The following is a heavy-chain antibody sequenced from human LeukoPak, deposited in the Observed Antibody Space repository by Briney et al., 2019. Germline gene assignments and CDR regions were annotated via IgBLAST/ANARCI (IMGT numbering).Heavy chain of an antibody. V-gene: IGHV4-39*01. CDR2: IYYSGST. CDR3: AGNFWGSYRYIDY. J-gene: IGHJ4*02. Sequence: SETLSVTCTVSGDSVTTYPYNWGWIRQPPGKGLEWIGSIYYSGSTYYNPSLKSRVTISVDTSKNQFSLKLSSVTAADTAVYYCAGNFWGSYRYIDYWGQGTLVTVSS. CDR1: GDSVTTYPYN. D-gene: IGHD3-16*02.